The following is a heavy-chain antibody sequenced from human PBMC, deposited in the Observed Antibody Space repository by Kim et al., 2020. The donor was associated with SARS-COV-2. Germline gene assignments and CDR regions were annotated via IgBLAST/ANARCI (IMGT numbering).Heavy chain of an antibody. D-gene: IGHD6-13*01. CDR3: ARAMFIAAAAPSIPDY. V-gene: IGHV3-30*07. J-gene: IGHJ4*02. Sequence: SVKGRFTISRDNSKNTLYLQMNSLRAEDTAVYYCARAMFIAAAAPSIPDYWGQGTLVTVSS.